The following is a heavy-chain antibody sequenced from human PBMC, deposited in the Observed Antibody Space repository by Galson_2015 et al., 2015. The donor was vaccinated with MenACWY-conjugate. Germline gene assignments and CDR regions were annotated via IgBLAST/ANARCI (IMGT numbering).Heavy chain of an antibody. CDR2: IWYDGSNK. J-gene: IGHJ6*02. CDR3: ARDGTPLVYAFYYYYGMDV. CDR1: GFTFSSYG. D-gene: IGHD2-8*01. V-gene: IGHV3-33*01. Sequence: LRLSCAASGFTFSSYGMHWVRQAPGKGLEWVAVIWYDGSNKYYADSVKGRFTISRDNSKNTLYLQMNSLRAEDTAVYYCARDGTPLVYAFYYYYGMDVWGQGTTVTVSS.